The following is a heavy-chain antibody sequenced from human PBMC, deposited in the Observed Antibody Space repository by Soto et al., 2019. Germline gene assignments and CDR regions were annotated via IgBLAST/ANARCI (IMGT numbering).Heavy chain of an antibody. CDR3: ATGGYSSSWKEVPPLYYYYYGMDV. J-gene: IGHJ6*02. Sequence: QVQLVESGGGVVQPGRSLRLSCAASGFTFSSYGMHWVRQAPGKGLEWVAVISYDGSNKYYADSVKGRFTISRDNSKNTLXLQSNXXRAEDTAVYYCATGGYSSSWKEVPPLYYYYYGMDVWGQGTTVTVSS. V-gene: IGHV3-30*03. D-gene: IGHD6-13*01. CDR2: ISYDGSNK. CDR1: GFTFSSYG.